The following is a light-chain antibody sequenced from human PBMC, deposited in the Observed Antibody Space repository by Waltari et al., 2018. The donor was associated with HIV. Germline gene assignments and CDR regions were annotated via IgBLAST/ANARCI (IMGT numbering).Light chain of an antibody. V-gene: IGLV4-69*01. J-gene: IGLJ3*02. CDR2: LYSDGSH. CDR1: SGHSNYV. Sequence: QLVLTQSPSASASLGASVKLTCTRSSGHSNYVIAWHQQQPGKGPRYLMKLYSDGSHRKGDGIPHRFSGSSSRGERHLTISSLQCEDEADYYCQTWPSGLRLFCGGTKLTVL. CDR3: QTWPSGLRL.